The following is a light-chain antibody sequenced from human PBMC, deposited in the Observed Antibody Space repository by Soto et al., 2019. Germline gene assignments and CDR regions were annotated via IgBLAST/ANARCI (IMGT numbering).Light chain of an antibody. J-gene: IGKJ1*01. CDR2: SAS. V-gene: IGKV1-27*01. CDR3: QKYNSDPPT. Sequence: DIKMTQSPSSLSASVGDRVSIPCRASQGISNYLAWYQQKPGEVPNLLIYSASTLQSGVPSRFSGSGSGTDFTLTISSLQPEDVATYYCQKYNSDPPTFGQGTKVEIK. CDR1: QGISNY.